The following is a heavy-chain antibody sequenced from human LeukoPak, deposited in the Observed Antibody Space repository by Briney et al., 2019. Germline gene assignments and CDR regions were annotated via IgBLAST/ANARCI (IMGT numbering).Heavy chain of an antibody. J-gene: IGHJ6*02. CDR1: GGSISSYY. CDR2: IYTSGST. D-gene: IGHD2-2*01. V-gene: IGHV4-4*07. CDR3: ARSAGHCSSTSCYPSYYYYGMDV. Sequence: SETPSLTCTVSGGSISSYYWSWIRQPAGKGLEWIGRIYTSGSTNYNPSLKSRVTMSVDTSKNQFSLKLSSVTAADTAVYYCARSAGHCSSTSCYPSYYYYGMDVWGQGTTVTVSS.